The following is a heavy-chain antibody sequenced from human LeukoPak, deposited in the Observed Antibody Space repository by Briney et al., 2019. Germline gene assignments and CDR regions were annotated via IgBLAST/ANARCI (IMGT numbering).Heavy chain of an antibody. CDR1: GGYLRTDNYY. CDR2: IYHSGST. D-gene: IGHD6-25*01. V-gene: IGHV4-39*07. J-gene: IGHJ4*02. CDR3: ARAGGVKTAALDLDY. Sequence: PSETLSLTCTVSGGYLRTDNYYWGWIRQTPGKELEWIGCIYHSGSTYYNPSLKSPVTISMDTSKNQFSLKLTSVTTADTAVYYCARAGGVKTAALDLDYWGQGTLVTVSS.